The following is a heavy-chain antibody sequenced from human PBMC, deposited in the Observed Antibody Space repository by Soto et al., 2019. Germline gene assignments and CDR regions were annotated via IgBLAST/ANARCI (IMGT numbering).Heavy chain of an antibody. CDR1: GGSISSADYY. CDR3: ARAIVVTIGGMDV. CDR2: IYYSGST. Sequence: SETLSLTCTVSGGSISSADYYWSWVHQPPGKGLEWIGYIYYSGSTFFNPSLESRVTISKDTSRNQFSLRLNSVTAADTAVYYCARAIVVTIGGMDVWGQGTTVTVSS. V-gene: IGHV4-30-4*01. J-gene: IGHJ6*02. D-gene: IGHD5-12*01.